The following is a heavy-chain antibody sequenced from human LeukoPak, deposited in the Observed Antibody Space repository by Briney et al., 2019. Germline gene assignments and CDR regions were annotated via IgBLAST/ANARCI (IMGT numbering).Heavy chain of an antibody. V-gene: IGHV4-34*01. CDR1: GGSFSDYY. J-gene: IGHJ4*02. Sequence: SETLSLTCAVYGGSFSDYYWSLIRQPPGKGLEWIGEINHSGNTNYNPSLKSRVTISVDTSKKQFSLNLRSVTAADTAVYYCAREDMPGRVTTILPYWGQGTLVTVSS. CDR2: INHSGNT. D-gene: IGHD5-12*01. CDR3: AREDMPGRVTTILPY.